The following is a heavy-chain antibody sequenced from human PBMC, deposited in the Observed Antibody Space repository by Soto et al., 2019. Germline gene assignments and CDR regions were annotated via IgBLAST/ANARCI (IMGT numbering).Heavy chain of an antibody. Sequence: QVQLVQSGAEVKKPGASVKVSCKASGYTFTSYGISWVRQAPGQGLEWMGWISAYNGNTNYAQKLQGRVTMTTDTSTSTAYRELRSLRSDDTAVYYCAGGVTNPRIAVDLDYWGQGTLVTVSS. CDR2: ISAYNGNT. D-gene: IGHD6-19*01. V-gene: IGHV1-18*01. J-gene: IGHJ4*02. CDR1: GYTFTSYG. CDR3: AGGVTNPRIAVDLDY.